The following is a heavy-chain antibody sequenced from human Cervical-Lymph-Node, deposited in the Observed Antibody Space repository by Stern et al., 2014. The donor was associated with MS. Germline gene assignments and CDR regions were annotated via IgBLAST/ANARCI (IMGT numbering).Heavy chain of an antibody. CDR3: ASSPATPSGYDRFDY. Sequence: VQLVQSGAEVKKPGESLKISCEASGYLFDDYWIGWVRQMSGRGLELVAIIFPRDSNTRYSPSVQGQVTISADKSISPAYLHWSSRKPSATAMYYCASSPATPSGYDRFDYWGQGALVTVSS. J-gene: IGHJ4*02. CDR2: IFPRDSNT. CDR1: GYLFDDYW. D-gene: IGHD5-12*01. V-gene: IGHV5-51*03.